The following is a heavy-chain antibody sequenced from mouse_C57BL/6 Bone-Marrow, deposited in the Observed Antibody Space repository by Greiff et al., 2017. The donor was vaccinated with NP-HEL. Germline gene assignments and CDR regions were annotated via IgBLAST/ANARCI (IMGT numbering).Heavy chain of an antibody. Sequence: EVQGVESGEGLVKPGGSLKLSCAASGFTFSSYAMSWVRQTPEKRLEWVAYISSGGDYIYYADTVKGRFTISRDNARNTLYLQMSSLKSEDTAMYYCTRDEGYYGSSYLAYWGQGTLVTVSA. V-gene: IGHV5-9-1*02. D-gene: IGHD1-1*01. CDR3: TRDEGYYGSSYLAY. CDR2: ISSGGDYI. J-gene: IGHJ3*01. CDR1: GFTFSSYA.